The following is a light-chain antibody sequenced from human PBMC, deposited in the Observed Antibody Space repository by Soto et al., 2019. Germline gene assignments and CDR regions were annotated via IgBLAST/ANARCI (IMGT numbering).Light chain of an antibody. CDR3: KKSYLSLKS. CDR2: AAS. Sequence: DVQMTQSPSSLSAAVGDTVTITCRAGQTFKNYLNWYQHKPGKAPKLLIYAASSLQSGVPPRFSASASGTDLTLTITNLQPEDFENYYCKKSYLSLKSFGQGTKLQI. V-gene: IGKV1-39*01. J-gene: IGKJ2*03. CDR1: QTFKNY.